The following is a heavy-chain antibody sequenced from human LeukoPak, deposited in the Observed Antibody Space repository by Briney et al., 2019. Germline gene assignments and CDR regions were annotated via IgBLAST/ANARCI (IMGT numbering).Heavy chain of an antibody. J-gene: IGHJ2*01. Sequence: ASVKVSCKASGYTFTSYGISWVRQAPGQGLEWMGWISAYNGNTNYAQKLQGRVTMTTDTSTSTAYMELRSLRSDDTAVYYCARDPGGSGSYYPGYFDLWGRGTLVTVSS. CDR2: ISAYNGNT. CDR1: GYTFTSYG. D-gene: IGHD3-10*01. V-gene: IGHV1-18*01. CDR3: ARDPGGSGSYYPGYFDL.